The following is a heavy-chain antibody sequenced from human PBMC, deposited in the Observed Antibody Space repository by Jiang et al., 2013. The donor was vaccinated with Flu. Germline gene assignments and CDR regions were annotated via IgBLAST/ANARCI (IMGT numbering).Heavy chain of an antibody. D-gene: IGHD7-27*01. V-gene: IGHV6-1*01. CDR3: ARGLGTNGMAV. Sequence: SQTLSLTCDISGDSVYSNSAAWNWIRLSPSRGLEWLGRTYYRSKWYHDYAVSVKSRITVNPDTSKNQFSLQLSSVTPEDTAVYYCARGLGTNGMAVWGQGTTVTVSS. CDR2: TYYRSKWYH. J-gene: IGHJ6*02. CDR1: GDSVYSNSAA.